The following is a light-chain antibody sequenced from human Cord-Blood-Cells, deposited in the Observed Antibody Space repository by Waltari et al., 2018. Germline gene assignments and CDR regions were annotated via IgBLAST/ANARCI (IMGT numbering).Light chain of an antibody. CDR2: DVS. CDR3: SSYTSSSTLV. J-gene: IGLJ2*01. V-gene: IGLV2-14*01. Sequence: QSALTQPASVSGSPGQSITIPCTGTSSDVGGYNYVSWYQQHPGKAPKLMIYDVSKRPSGGSNRCSGAKSGNTASLTISGLQAEDEADYYCSSYTSSSTLVFGGGTKLTVL. CDR1: SSDVGGYNY.